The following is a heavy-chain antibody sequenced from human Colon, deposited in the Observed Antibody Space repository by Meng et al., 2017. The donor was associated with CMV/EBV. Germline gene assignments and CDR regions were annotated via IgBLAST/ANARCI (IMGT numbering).Heavy chain of an antibody. J-gene: IGHJ4*02. CDR1: GFTFSSYW. D-gene: IGHD6-13*01. Sequence: GGSLRLSCAASGFTFSSYWMHWVRQAPGKGLEWVAKIKHDGVEKYYVDSVRGRFSISRDNARNSIYLQMNSLGADDTAVYYCARDGGWYEYYFDYWGQGILVTVSS. CDR2: IKHDGVEK. V-gene: IGHV3-7*01. CDR3: ARDGGWYEYYFDY.